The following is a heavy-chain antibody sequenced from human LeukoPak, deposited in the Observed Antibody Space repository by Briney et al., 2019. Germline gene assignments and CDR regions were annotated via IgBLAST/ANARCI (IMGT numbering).Heavy chain of an antibody. D-gene: IGHD3-22*01. J-gene: IGHJ3*02. CDR3: ARGNYDGRFFDI. Sequence: SETLSLTCAVYGGSFSGYYWSWIRQPPGEGLEWIGEINHSGSTNYNPSLKSRVTISVDTSKNQFSLKLSSVTAADTAVYYCARGNYDGRFFDIWGQGTMVTVSS. CDR2: INHSGST. V-gene: IGHV4-34*01. CDR1: GGSFSGYY.